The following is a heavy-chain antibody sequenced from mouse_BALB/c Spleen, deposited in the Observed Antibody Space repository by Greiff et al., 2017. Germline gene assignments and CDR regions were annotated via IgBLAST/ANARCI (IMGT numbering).Heavy chain of an antibody. Sequence: EVKVVESGAELVKPGASVKLSCTASGFNIKDTYMHWVKQRPEQGLEWIGRIDPANGNTKYDPKFQGKATITADTSSNTAYLQLSSLTSEDTAVYYCAYGNYFDYWGQGTTLTVSS. J-gene: IGHJ2*01. V-gene: IGHV14-3*02. CDR2: IDPANGNT. CDR3: AYGNYFDY. CDR1: GFNIKDTY. D-gene: IGHD2-1*01.